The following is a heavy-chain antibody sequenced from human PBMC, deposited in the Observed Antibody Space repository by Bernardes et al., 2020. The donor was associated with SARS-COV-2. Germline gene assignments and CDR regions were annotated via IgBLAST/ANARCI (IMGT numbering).Heavy chain of an antibody. CDR2: IRNNAYGGTA. J-gene: IGHJ4*02. V-gene: IGHV3-49*04. CDR1: GFTFGDFA. Sequence: GGSLRLSCTTSGFTFGDFAMSWVRQAPGKGLEWVGFIRNNAYGGTAEYAASVKGRFTISRDDSKRSAYLQMNSLKTEDTAVYYCTGYYDFSSGYYGYFDLWGPGTLVTVSS. D-gene: IGHD3-3*01. CDR3: TGYYDFSSGYYGYFDL.